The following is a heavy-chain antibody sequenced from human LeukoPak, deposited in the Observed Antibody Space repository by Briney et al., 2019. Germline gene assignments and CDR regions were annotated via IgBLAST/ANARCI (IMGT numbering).Heavy chain of an antibody. CDR2: IYSGGST. V-gene: IGHV3-53*01. CDR1: GFTVSSNY. J-gene: IGHJ4*02. CDR3: AKDLERRYFDWVPIGY. Sequence: PGGSLRLSCAASGFTVSSNYMSWVRQAPGKGLEWVSVIYSGGSTYYADSVKGRFTTSRDNSKNTLYLQMNSLRAEDTAVYYCAKDLERRYFDWVPIGYWGQGTLVTVSS. D-gene: IGHD3-9*01.